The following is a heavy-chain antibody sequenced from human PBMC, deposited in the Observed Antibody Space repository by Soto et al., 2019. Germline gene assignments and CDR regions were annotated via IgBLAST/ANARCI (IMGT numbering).Heavy chain of an antibody. Sequence: GGSLRLSCAASGFTFSSYAMHWVRQAPGKGLEWVAVISYDGSNKYYADSVKGRFTISRDNSKNTLYLQMNSLRAEDTAVYYCARDYGSGWYGHAFDIWGQGTMVTVSS. CDR1: GFTFSSYA. D-gene: IGHD6-19*01. CDR2: ISYDGSNK. V-gene: IGHV3-30-3*01. CDR3: ARDYGSGWYGHAFDI. J-gene: IGHJ3*02.